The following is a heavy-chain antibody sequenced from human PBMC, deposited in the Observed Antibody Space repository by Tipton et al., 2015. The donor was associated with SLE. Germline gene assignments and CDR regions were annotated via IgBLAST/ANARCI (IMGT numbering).Heavy chain of an antibody. CDR2: IIPIFGTA. CDR1: GGTFSSYA. D-gene: IGHD1-20*01. J-gene: IGHJ5*02. CDR3: ASGNGRHNWNSPFDP. V-gene: IGHV1-69*01. Sequence: QSGPEVKKPGSSVKVSCKASGGTFSSYAISWVRQAPGQGLEWMGGIIPIFGTANYAQKFQGRVTITADESTSTAYMELSSLRSEDPAVYCCASGNGRHNWNSPFDPWGQGTLVTVSS.